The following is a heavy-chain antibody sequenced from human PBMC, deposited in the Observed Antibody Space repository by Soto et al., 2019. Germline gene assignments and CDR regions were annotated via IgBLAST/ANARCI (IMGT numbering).Heavy chain of an antibody. CDR1: GFRFSSYA. CDR3: AKDASTGYARSYDY. D-gene: IGHD5-12*01. V-gene: IGHV3-23*01. Sequence: ESVGGLVQPGGSLRLSCAASGFRFSSYAMSWVRQAPGKGLEWVSLISGSGGNTYYTDSVKGRFTVSRDNSKNTLYLQMNSLRAEDTAVYYCAKDASTGYARSYDYWGQGTLVTVSS. CDR2: ISGSGGNT. J-gene: IGHJ4*02.